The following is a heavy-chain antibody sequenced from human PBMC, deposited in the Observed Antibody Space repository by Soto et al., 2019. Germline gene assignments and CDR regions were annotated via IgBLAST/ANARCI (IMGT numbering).Heavy chain of an antibody. Sequence: EVQLVESGGGLVQPGGSLRLSCADSGFSFSTYWMHWVRQAPGEGLVWVSRINRDGSGANYADYVKGRFTMSRDNAKNTVYLQMSSLSGEDTAVYYSARDGGDSRSHLRGWFDPWGQGTLVTVSS. CDR1: GFSFSTYW. CDR2: INRDGSGA. J-gene: IGHJ5*02. D-gene: IGHD3-10*01. CDR3: ARDGGDSRSHLRGWFDP. V-gene: IGHV3-74*01.